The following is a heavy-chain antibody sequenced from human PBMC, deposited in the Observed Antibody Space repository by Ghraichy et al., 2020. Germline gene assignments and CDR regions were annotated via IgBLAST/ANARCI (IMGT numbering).Heavy chain of an antibody. CDR3: VKGLDF. CDR2: INHDGSEK. J-gene: IGHJ4*02. Sequence: GGSLRLSCAASKFTFKNYWMTWVRQAPGKGLEWVANINHDGSEKNYLDSVKGRFTISRDNAKNSLYLQMHSLGVEDTAVYHCVKGLDFWGQGTLVTVSS. CDR1: KFTFKNYW. V-gene: IGHV3-7*03.